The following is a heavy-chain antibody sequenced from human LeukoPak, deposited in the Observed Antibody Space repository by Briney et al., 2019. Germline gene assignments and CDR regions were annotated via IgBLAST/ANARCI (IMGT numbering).Heavy chain of an antibody. CDR1: GDSVSSNSVT. J-gene: IGHJ5*02. D-gene: IGHD2-2*01. Sequence: SQTLSLTCAISGDSVSSNSVTWNWIRQSPSRGLEWLGRTYYRSTWYNDYAVSVRGRITANPDASKNQFSLHLNSVTPEDTAVYYCARRLSQYDCFDPWGQGILVTVSS. CDR2: TYYRSTWYN. V-gene: IGHV6-1*01. CDR3: ARRLSQYDCFDP.